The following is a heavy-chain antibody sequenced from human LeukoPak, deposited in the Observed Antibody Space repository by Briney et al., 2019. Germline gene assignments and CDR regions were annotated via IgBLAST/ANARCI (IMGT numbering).Heavy chain of an antibody. D-gene: IGHD6-13*01. V-gene: IGHV4-4*07. J-gene: IGHJ6*03. Sequence: SETLSLTCTVSGGSISSYYWSWIRQPAGKGLEWIGRIYTSGSTNYNPSLKSRVTMSVDTSKNQFSLKLSSVTAADTAVYYCARRMAAAGTFYYYYYYYMDVWGKGTTVTISS. CDR3: ARRMAAAGTFYYYYYYYMDV. CDR2: IYTSGST. CDR1: GGSISSYY.